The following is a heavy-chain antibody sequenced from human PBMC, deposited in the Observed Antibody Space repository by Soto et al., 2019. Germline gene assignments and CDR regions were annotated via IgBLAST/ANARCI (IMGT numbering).Heavy chain of an antibody. Sequence: EVQLVESGGGLVQPGRSLRLSCAASGFTFDDYAMHWVRQAPGKGLEWVSGISWNSGSIGYADSVKGRFTISRDNAKNSLYLQMNSLRAEDTALYYCAKAPDGDYVGAFDIWGQGTMFTVSS. V-gene: IGHV3-9*01. D-gene: IGHD4-17*01. CDR2: ISWNSGSI. CDR3: AKAPDGDYVGAFDI. J-gene: IGHJ3*02. CDR1: GFTFDDYA.